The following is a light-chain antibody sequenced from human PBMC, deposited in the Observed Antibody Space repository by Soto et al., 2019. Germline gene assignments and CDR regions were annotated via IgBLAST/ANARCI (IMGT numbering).Light chain of an antibody. Sequence: QSALTQPPSASGSPGQSVTISCTGTSSDVGGYNYVSWYQQHPDKAPRLMIYDVSKRPSGVPDRFSGSKSGNTASLTVSGLQAEDEADYYCSSYADSNNFVFGTGTKVTVL. CDR2: DVS. CDR1: SSDVGGYNY. V-gene: IGLV2-8*01. CDR3: SSYADSNNFV. J-gene: IGLJ1*01.